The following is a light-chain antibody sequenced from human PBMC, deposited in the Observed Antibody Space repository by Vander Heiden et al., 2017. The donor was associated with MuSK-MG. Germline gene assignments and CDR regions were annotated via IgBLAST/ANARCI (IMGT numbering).Light chain of an antibody. V-gene: IGKV1-39*01. J-gene: IGKJ2*01. Sequence: DIQMTPSPSSLSASVGDRVTITCRASQGISSYLNWYQQKPGKAPKLLIYAASSLQSGVPSRFSGSGSGTDFTLTISRLHPEDFATYYCQQYYSDPPTFGQGTKVEIK. CDR3: QQYYSDPPT. CDR2: AAS. CDR1: QGISSY.